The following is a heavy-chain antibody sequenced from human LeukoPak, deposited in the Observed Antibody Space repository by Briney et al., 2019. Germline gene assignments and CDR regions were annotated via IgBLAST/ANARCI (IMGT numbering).Heavy chain of an antibody. CDR3: AKDAYSIPFDY. Sequence: GGSLRLSCAASGFTFDDYGMSWVRQAPGKGLEWVSGINWNGGSTGYADSVKGRFTISRDNAKNSLSLQMNSLRAEDTAVYYCAKDAYSIPFDYWGQGTLVTVSS. CDR2: INWNGGST. CDR1: GFTFDDYG. D-gene: IGHD2-2*02. J-gene: IGHJ4*02. V-gene: IGHV3-20*04.